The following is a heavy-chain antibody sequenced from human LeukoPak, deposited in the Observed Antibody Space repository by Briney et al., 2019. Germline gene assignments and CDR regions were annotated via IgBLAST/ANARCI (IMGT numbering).Heavy chain of an antibody. J-gene: IGHJ5*02. V-gene: IGHV4-39*01. CDR1: GASTTNSRYY. Sequence: SQTLSLTCSVSGASTTNSRYYWVWIRQPPGKGLEWIGSVSYKGVTYYGPSFRSRFAISIDTSRDQFSLSLASVTAADTAVYYCATLTMSGLGIIPPASWGQGTLVTVSS. D-gene: IGHD3/OR15-3a*01. CDR2: VSYKGVT. CDR3: ATLTMSGLGIIPPAS.